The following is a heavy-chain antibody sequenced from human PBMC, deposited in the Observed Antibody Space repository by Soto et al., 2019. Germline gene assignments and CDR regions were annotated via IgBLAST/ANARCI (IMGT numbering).Heavy chain of an antibody. CDR2: INPNSGGT. CDR3: ARTYCSGGSCQHSGEIYWFDP. D-gene: IGHD2-15*01. J-gene: IGHJ5*02. Sequence: QVQLVQSGAEVKKPGASVKVSCKASGYTFTGYYMHWVRQAPGQGLEWMGWINPNSGGTNYAQKFQGRVTMTRDTSISTAYMELSRLRSDDMAAYYCARTYCSGGSCQHSGEIYWFDPWGQGTLVTVSS. V-gene: IGHV1-2*02. CDR1: GYTFTGYY.